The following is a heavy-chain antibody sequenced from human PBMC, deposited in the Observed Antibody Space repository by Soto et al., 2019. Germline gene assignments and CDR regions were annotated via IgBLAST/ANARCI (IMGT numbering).Heavy chain of an antibody. CDR2: IIHIFGTA. D-gene: IGHD3-3*01. Sequence: QVQLVQSGAEVKKPGSSVKVSCKASGGTFSSYAISWVRQAPGQGLEWMGGIIHIFGTANYAQKFQGRVTITADESTSTAYMELSSLRSEDTAVYYCARDPPYYDFWSGYQAHNYYGMDVWGQGTTVTVSS. V-gene: IGHV1-69*01. CDR3: ARDPPYYDFWSGYQAHNYYGMDV. J-gene: IGHJ6*02. CDR1: GGTFSSYA.